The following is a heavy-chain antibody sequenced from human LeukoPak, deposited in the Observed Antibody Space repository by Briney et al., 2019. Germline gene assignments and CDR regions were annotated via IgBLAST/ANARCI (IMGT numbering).Heavy chain of an antibody. CDR3: ARVAEAAAFDS. V-gene: IGHV3-9*01. Sequence: SGGSLRLSCAASGFTFDDYAMHWVRQAPGKGLEWVSGINWNSGSIGYADSVKGRFTISRDNAKNSLYLQMNSLKPEDTAVYYCARVAEAAAFDSWGQGTLVTVSS. CDR2: INWNSGSI. J-gene: IGHJ4*02. D-gene: IGHD6-13*01. CDR1: GFTFDDYA.